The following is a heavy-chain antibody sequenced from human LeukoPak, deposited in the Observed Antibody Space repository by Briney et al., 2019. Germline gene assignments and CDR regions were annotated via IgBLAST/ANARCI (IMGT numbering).Heavy chain of an antibody. J-gene: IGHJ4*02. V-gene: IGHV3-33*01. D-gene: IGHD1-26*01. CDR3: ARNLSFGSLDF. CDR1: GFILSTHG. Sequence: GGSLRLSCAASGFILSTHGMHWVRQAPGKGLEWVAGMWYDGSREDYADSVKGRFTISRDMSKNTLNLQMNSLRVEDTATFYCARNLSFGSLDFRGQGTLVTVSS. CDR2: MWYDGSRE.